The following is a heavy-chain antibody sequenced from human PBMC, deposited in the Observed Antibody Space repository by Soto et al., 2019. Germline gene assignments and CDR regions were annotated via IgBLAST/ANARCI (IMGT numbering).Heavy chain of an antibody. Sequence: QVQLVQSGAELKKPGASVKVSCKASGYTFTSYGISWVRQAPGQGLEWMGWISAYNGNTNYAQKLQGRVTMTTDTSTSTAYMELRSLRSDDTAVYYCARLLRFLEWPNYYGMDVWGQGTTVTVSS. D-gene: IGHD3-3*01. V-gene: IGHV1-18*01. CDR3: ARLLRFLEWPNYYGMDV. CDR1: GYTFTSYG. CDR2: ISAYNGNT. J-gene: IGHJ6*02.